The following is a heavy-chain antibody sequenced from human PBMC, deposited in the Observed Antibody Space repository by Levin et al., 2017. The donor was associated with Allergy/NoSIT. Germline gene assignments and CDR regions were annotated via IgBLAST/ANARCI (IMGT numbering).Heavy chain of an antibody. V-gene: IGHV3-43D*03. J-gene: IGHJ6*02. Sequence: GGSLRLSCAVSGFTFGDYAMHWVRQTPGKGLEWVSLISWDGGSIYYAESVKGRFTISRDNNKNSLYLQMNSLRAEDTALYYCAKDMGHKVRGIIDGMDVWGQGTTVTVSS. D-gene: IGHD3-10*01. CDR3: AKDMGHKVRGIIDGMDV. CDR2: ISWDGGSI. CDR1: GFTFGDYA.